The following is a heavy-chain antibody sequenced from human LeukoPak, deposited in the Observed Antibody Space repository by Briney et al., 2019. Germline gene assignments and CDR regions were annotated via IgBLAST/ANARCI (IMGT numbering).Heavy chain of an antibody. D-gene: IGHD2-8*01. J-gene: IGHJ4*02. CDR3: ARAPRLEVYASQMDY. CDR1: GYTFTKSY. Sequence: GASVKVSFKASGYTFTKSYIHWVRQAPGQRLEWIGFINPGGDNTNYAQNFQGGVTTTRDMSTSTVYMELSSLRSDDTAVYYCARAPRLEVYASQMDYWGQGTLVTVSS. V-gene: IGHV1-46*01. CDR2: INPGGDNT.